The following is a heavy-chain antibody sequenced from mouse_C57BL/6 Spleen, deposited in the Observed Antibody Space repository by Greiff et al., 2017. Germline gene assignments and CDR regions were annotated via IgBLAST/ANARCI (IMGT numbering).Heavy chain of an antibody. Sequence: QVQLKESGPGLVQPSQSLSITCTVSGFSLTSYGVHWVRQSPGKGLEWLGVIWSGGSTDYNAAFISSLSISKDNSKSQVFFKMNSLQADDTAIYDCARTDSSSVEGWFAYWGQGTLVTVSA. CDR2: IWSGGST. CDR3: ARTDSSSVEGWFAY. CDR1: GFSLTSYG. J-gene: IGHJ3*01. V-gene: IGHV2-2*01. D-gene: IGHD1-1*01.